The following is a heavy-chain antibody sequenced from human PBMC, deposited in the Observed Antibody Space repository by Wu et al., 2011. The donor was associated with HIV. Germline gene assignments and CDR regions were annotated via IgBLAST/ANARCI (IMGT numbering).Heavy chain of an antibody. Sequence: QVQLQESGPGLVKPSETLSLTCTVSGGSINTYFWSWIRQPPGKGLEWIGYISDSGNTNYNPSLKSRVTISVDTSKKQFSLRLSSVTAADTAVYYCARDSSSVAFDIWAQGQWSPSL. D-gene: IGHD2-2*01. J-gene: IGHJ3*02. CDR3: ARDSSSVAFDI. CDR2: ISDSGNT. CDR1: GGSINTYF. V-gene: IGHV4-59*01.